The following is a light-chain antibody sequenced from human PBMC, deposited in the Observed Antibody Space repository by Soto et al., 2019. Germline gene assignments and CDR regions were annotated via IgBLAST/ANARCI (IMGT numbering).Light chain of an antibody. CDR3: QQDNNCPLT. V-gene: IGKV3-15*01. Sequence: EIVMTQSPATLSVSPGERATLSCRASQSVSSNLAWYQQKPGQAPRLLIYGASTRATGIPARFSGSGSGTEFTLTISSLQSEDFAVYYCQQDNNCPLTFGPGTKVDIK. CDR1: QSVSSN. CDR2: GAS. J-gene: IGKJ3*01.